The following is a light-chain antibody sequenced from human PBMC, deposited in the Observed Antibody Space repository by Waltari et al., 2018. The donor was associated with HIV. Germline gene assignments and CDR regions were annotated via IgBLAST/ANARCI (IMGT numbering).Light chain of an antibody. CDR3: QQLHSFPLI. CDR1: QDISTY. V-gene: IGKV1-9*01. CDR2: GAS. J-gene: IGKJ4*01. Sequence: DIQLTKYPSFLSSHLGDRVTISCRASQDISTYLAWYQQKPGEAPKLLIHGASTLQRGVTSRFSGSGSGTDFTLTIKNLRPEDFAIYYCQQLHSFPLIFGGGTKVE.